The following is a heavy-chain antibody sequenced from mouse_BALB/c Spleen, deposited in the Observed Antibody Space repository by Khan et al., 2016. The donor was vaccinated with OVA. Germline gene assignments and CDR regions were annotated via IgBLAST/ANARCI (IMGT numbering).Heavy chain of an antibody. CDR1: GYTFTSYW. CDR2: INPSTDYT. Sequence: QVQLQQSGAELAKPGASVKMSCKASGYTFTSYWMHWVKQRPGQGLEWIGYINPSTDYTEYNQKFKDKATLTADKSSSTAYMHRTSLTSEDSAVDYCVNHGSSSAWFTYWGQGTLVTVSA. CDR3: VNHGSSSAWFTY. V-gene: IGHV1-7*01. J-gene: IGHJ3*01. D-gene: IGHD1-1*01.